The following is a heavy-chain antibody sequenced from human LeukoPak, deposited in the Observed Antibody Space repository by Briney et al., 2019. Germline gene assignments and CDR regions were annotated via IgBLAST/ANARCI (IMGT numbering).Heavy chain of an antibody. CDR2: ISSSSSYI. V-gene: IGHV3-21*01. CDR3: ARDSGSSGWHTRPGAFDI. J-gene: IGHJ3*02. Sequence: GGSLRLSCAASGFTFSSYSMNWVRQAPGKGLEWVSSISSSSSYIYYADSVKGRFTISRDNAKNSLYLQMNSLRAEDTAVYYCARDSGSSGWHTRPGAFDIWGQGTMVTVSS. CDR1: GFTFSSYS. D-gene: IGHD6-19*01.